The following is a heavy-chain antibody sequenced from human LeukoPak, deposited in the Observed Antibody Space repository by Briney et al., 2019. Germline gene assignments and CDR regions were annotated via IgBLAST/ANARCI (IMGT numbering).Heavy chain of an antibody. CDR1: GFTFSSYS. CDR2: ISSSSSYI. CDR3: ASWATGSYFDY. J-gene: IGHJ4*02. Sequence: PGGSLRLSCAASGFTFSSYSMNWVRQAPGKGLEWVSSISSSSSYIYYADSVKGRFTISRDNAKNSLYLQMNSLRAEDTAVYYCASWATGSYFDYWGQGTLVTVSS. D-gene: IGHD1-14*01. V-gene: IGHV3-21*01.